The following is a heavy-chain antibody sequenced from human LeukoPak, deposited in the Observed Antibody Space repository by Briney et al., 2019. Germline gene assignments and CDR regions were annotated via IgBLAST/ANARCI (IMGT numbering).Heavy chain of an antibody. CDR3: ARDKLTINGVNWFDP. Sequence: PGGSLRLSCAASGFTFSTYNMNWVRQAPGKGLEWVSSISSSGSYIYYADSVKGRFTISRDNAKNSLYLQMNSLRAEDTAVYYCARDKLTINGVNWFDPWGQGTLVTVSS. CDR1: GFTFSTYN. CDR2: ISSSGSYI. V-gene: IGHV3-21*01. J-gene: IGHJ5*02. D-gene: IGHD4/OR15-4a*01.